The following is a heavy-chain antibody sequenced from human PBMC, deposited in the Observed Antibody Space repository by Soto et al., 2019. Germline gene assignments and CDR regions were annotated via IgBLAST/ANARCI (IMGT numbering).Heavy chain of an antibody. V-gene: IGHV3-21*01. CDR1: GFTFSSYS. Sequence: GGFLRLSCAASGFTFSSYSMNCVRQAPGKGLEWVSTISSTSIYIYYADSVRGRFTISRDNAKNSLYLQMNSLRAEDTAIYYCATDQLSLLNYDYWAQGTLVTVSS. CDR3: ATDQLSLLNYDY. D-gene: IGHD1-1*01. J-gene: IGHJ4*02. CDR2: ISSTSIYI.